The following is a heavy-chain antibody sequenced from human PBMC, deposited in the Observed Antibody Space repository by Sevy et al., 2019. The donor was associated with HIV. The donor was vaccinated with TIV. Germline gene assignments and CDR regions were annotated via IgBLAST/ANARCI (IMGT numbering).Heavy chain of an antibody. CDR3: ASSGIAAPPVGFDY. D-gene: IGHD6-13*01. J-gene: IGHJ4*02. V-gene: IGHV3-7*01. CDR2: IKQDGSEK. Sequence: GGSLRLSCAASGFTFSSYWMSWVRQAPGKGLEWVANIKQDGSEKYYVDSVKGRFTISRDNAKNSLYLRMNSLRAEDTAVYYCASSGIAAPPVGFDYWGQGTLVTVSS. CDR1: GFTFSSYW.